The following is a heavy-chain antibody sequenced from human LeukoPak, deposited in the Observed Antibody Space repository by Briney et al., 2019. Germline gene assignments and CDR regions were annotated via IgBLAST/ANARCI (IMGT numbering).Heavy chain of an antibody. V-gene: IGHV4-59*01. CDR3: ARIHRYCSGGACYVLDN. Sequence: SETLSLTCTVSGGSISSYSWGWIRQPPGRGLEWIGYVYYSGSTNYNPSFKSRITISVDTSRNQFSLQLSSVTAADTAVYYCARIHRYCSGGACYVLDNWGQGTLVAVSS. J-gene: IGHJ4*02. CDR1: GGSISSYS. D-gene: IGHD2-15*01. CDR2: VYYSGST.